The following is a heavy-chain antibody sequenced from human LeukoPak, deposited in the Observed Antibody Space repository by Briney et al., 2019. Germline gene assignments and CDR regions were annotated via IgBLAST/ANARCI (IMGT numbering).Heavy chain of an antibody. J-gene: IGHJ6*03. CDR3: ATYNWNTFDYYYMDV. V-gene: IGHV1-24*01. CDR1: GYTLTELS. Sequence: ASVKVSCKVSGYTLTELSMHWVRQAPGKGLEWMGGFDPEDGETIYAQKFQGRVTMTEDTSTDTAYMELSGLRSEDTAVYYCATYNWNTFDYYYMDVWGKGTTVTASS. CDR2: FDPEDGET. D-gene: IGHD1-1*01.